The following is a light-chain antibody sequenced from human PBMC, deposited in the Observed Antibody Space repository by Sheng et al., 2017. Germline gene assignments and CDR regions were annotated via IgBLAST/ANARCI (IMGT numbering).Light chain of an antibody. CDR3: AAWDGSLQVWL. J-gene: IGLJ3*02. CDR1: TSNIGDNT. CDR2: RNY. V-gene: IGLV1-44*01. Sequence: QSVLTQSPSVSGTPGQRVSISCSGSTSNIGDNTVSWFQQFPGAAPKLLMYRNYQRPSGVPDRFSASKSGTSASLAISGLHSDDEADYYCAAWDGSLQVWLFGGGTKLTVL.